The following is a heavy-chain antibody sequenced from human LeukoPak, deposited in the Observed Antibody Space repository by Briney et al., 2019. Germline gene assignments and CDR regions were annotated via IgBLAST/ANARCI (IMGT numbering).Heavy chain of an antibody. J-gene: IGHJ6*02. CDR2: IKQDGSEK. D-gene: IGHD3-22*01. Sequence: PGGSLRLSCAASGFTFSSYAMSWVRQAPGKGLEWVANIKQDGSEKYYVDSVKGRFTISRDNAKNSLYLQMNSLRAEDTAVYYCARDRVVVITTHYYYYGMDVWGQGTTVTVSS. CDR1: GFTFSSYA. V-gene: IGHV3-7*01. CDR3: ARDRVVVITTHYYYYGMDV.